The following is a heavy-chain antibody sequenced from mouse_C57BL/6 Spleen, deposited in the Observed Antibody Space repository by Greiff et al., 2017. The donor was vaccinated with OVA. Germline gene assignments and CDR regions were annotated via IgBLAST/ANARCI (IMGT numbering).Heavy chain of an antibody. Sequence: QVHVKQSGAELVRPGASVTLSCKASGYTFTDYEMHWVKQTPVHGLEWIGAIDPETGGTAYNQKFKGKAILTADKSSSTAYMELRSLTSEDSAVYYCTRGEGAYWGQGTLVTVSA. CDR2: IDPETGGT. CDR3: TRGEGAY. CDR1: GYTFTDYE. J-gene: IGHJ3*01. V-gene: IGHV1-15*01.